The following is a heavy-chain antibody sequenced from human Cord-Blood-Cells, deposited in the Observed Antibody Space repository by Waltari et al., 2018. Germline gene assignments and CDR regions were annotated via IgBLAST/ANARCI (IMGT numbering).Heavy chain of an antibody. J-gene: IGHJ4*02. CDR2: IYYSGST. CDR3: ARLAAGYSGYDFDY. Sequence: QVQLQESGPGLVKPSETLSLTCTVSGGSISSYYWSWIRQPPGKGLEWIGYIYYSGSTNDNPSRKSRVTISVDTSKNQFSLKLSSVTAADTAVYYCARLAAGYSGYDFDYWGQGTLVTVSS. CDR1: GGSISSYY. V-gene: IGHV4-59*01. D-gene: IGHD5-12*01.